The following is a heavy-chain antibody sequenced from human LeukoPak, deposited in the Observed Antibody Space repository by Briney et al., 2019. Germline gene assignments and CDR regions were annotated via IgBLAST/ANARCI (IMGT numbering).Heavy chain of an antibody. CDR2: ISTGGYK. J-gene: IGHJ4*02. CDR1: GFIFSNYN. Sequence: PGGSLRLSCAASGFIFSNYNLNWVRQAPGKGLEWVSSISTGGYKYYADSLKGRFTIFRGNAKNSLYLQMSSLRAEDTAVYYCATNDSSGYYWGQGTLVTVSS. D-gene: IGHD3-22*01. CDR3: ATNDSSGYY. V-gene: IGHV3-21*01.